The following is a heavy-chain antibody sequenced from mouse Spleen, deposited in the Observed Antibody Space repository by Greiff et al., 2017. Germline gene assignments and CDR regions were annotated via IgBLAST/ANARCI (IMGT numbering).Heavy chain of an antibody. CDR1: GYAFSSYW. CDR3: ASLELTGTGVDY. Sequence: QVQLQQSGAELVKPGASVKISCKASGYAFSSYWMNWVKQRPGKGLEWIGQIYPGDGDTNYNGKFKGKATLTADKSSSTAYMQLSSLTSEDSAVYFCASLELTGTGVDYWGQGTTLTVSS. D-gene: IGHD4-1*01. J-gene: IGHJ2*01. CDR2: IYPGDGDT. V-gene: IGHV1-80*01.